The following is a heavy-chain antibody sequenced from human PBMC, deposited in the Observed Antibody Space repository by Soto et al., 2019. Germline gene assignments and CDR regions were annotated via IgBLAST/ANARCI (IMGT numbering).Heavy chain of an antibody. V-gene: IGHV3-23*05. J-gene: IGHJ4*02. CDR3: AKCLRKQWLVPPYYFDY. CDR2: IDSSAYST. Sequence: GGSLRLSCAASGFTFSGLYMSWIRQAPGKGLEWVSCIDSSAYSTYYADSVKGRFTISRDNSQNIIYLQMDSLSAEDTAIYYCAKCLRKQWLVPPYYFDYWGQGALVTVSS. CDR1: GFTFSGLY. D-gene: IGHD6-19*01.